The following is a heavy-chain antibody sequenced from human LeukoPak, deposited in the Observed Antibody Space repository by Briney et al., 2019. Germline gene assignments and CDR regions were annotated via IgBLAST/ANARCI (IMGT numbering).Heavy chain of an antibody. J-gene: IGHJ4*02. V-gene: IGHV4-34*01. Sequence: PSETLSLTCAVYGGSFSGCYWSWIRQPPGKGLEWIGEINHSGSTNYNPSLKSRVTISVDTSKNQFSLKLSSVTAADTAVYYCATGYSGYKTFDWGQGTLVTVSS. D-gene: IGHD5-12*01. CDR3: ATGYSGYKTFD. CDR1: GGSFSGCY. CDR2: INHSGST.